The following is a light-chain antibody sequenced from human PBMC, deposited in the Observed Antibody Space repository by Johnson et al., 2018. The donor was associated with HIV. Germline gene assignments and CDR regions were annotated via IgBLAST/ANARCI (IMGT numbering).Light chain of an antibody. CDR3: GTWDSSLSAGGNV. CDR2: ENN. Sequence: QSVLTQPPSVSAAPGQKVTISCSGSSSNIGNNFVSWYQQLPGTAPKLLIYENNKRPSGIPVRFSGSKSGTSATLGITGLQPGDEADYYCGTWDSSLSAGGNVFGTGTKVTVL. CDR1: SSNIGNNF. V-gene: IGLV1-51*02. J-gene: IGLJ1*01.